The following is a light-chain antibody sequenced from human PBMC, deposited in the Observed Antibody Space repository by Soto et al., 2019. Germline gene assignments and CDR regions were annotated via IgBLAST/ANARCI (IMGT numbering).Light chain of an antibody. V-gene: IGLV1-40*01. CDR2: GNS. Sequence: QSVLTQPPSVSGAPGQRVTISCTGSSSNIGAGYNVHWYQQLPGTAPKLLIYGNSNRPSGVPDRFSGSKSGTSASLAITGLQAEDEAEYYCQSYDSSLGGWVFGGGTMPTVL. CDR3: QSYDSSLGGWV. J-gene: IGLJ3*02. CDR1: SSNIGAGYN.